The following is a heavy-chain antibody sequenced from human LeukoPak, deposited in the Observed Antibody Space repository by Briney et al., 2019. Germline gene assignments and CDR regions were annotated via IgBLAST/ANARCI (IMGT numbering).Heavy chain of an antibody. Sequence: ASVKVSCKVSGYTLTELSMHWVRQAPGQGLEWMGWINPNSGGTNYAQKFQGRVTMTRDTSISTAYMELSRLRSDDTAVYYCARDLGWGSFDYWGQGTLVTVSS. CDR3: ARDLGWGSFDY. J-gene: IGHJ4*02. V-gene: IGHV1-2*02. CDR1: GYTLTELS. D-gene: IGHD6-19*01. CDR2: INPNSGGT.